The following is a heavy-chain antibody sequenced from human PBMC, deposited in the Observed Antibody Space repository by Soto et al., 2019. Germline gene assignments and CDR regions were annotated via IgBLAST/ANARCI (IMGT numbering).Heavy chain of an antibody. J-gene: IGHJ4*02. CDR1: GFTFSSNY. CDR3: ARLGHSSGWYYFDY. Sequence: PGGSLRLSCAASGFTFSSNYMSWVRQAPGKGLEWVSVIYSGGSTYYADSVKGRFTISRDNSKNTLYLQMNSLRAEDTAVYYCARLGHSSGWYYFDYWGQGTLVTVSS. CDR2: IYSGGST. D-gene: IGHD6-19*01. V-gene: IGHV3-53*01.